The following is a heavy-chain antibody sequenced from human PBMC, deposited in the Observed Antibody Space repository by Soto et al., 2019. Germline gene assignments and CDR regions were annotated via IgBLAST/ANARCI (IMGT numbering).Heavy chain of an antibody. D-gene: IGHD3-9*01. Sequence: SETLSLTCTVSGGSISSSSYYWGWIRQPPGKGLEWIGSIYYSGSTYYNPSLKSRVTISVDTSKNQFSLKLSSVTAADTAVYYCARGYYDILTGYFTGSYYYYGMDVWGQGTTVT. J-gene: IGHJ6*02. V-gene: IGHV4-39*01. CDR1: GGSISSSSYY. CDR2: IYYSGST. CDR3: ARGYYDILTGYFTGSYYYYGMDV.